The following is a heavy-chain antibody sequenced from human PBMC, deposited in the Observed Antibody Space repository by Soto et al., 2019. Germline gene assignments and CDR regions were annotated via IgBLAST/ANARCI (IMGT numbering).Heavy chain of an antibody. Sequence: SETLSLTCTVSGGSISTHYWSWIRQVPGRGLEWIGYIYYNGNTNYNPSLKGRATVSIAPSESQFSLELTSVSAADTAVYFCARGYYYVGSGPCLYIYGMDVRDPATTVTGFS. D-gene: IGHD3-22*01. CDR2: IYYNGNT. CDR3: ARGYYYVGSGPCLYIYGMDV. J-gene: IGHJ6*02. V-gene: IGHV4-59*11. CDR1: GGSISTHY.